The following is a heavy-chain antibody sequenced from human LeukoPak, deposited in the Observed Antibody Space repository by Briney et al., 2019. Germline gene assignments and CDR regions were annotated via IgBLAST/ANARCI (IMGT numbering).Heavy chain of an antibody. Sequence: SETLSLTCTVSGGSISSYYWSWIRQPPGKGMEWIAYISDIGSTNYNPSLKSRVTISLDTSKNQFSLKLSSVTAADTAVYYCAGHHPRNTVDFWGQGTLVTVSS. D-gene: IGHD2/OR15-2a*01. J-gene: IGHJ4*02. CDR1: GGSISSYY. CDR2: ISDIGST. CDR3: AGHHPRNTVDF. V-gene: IGHV4-59*08.